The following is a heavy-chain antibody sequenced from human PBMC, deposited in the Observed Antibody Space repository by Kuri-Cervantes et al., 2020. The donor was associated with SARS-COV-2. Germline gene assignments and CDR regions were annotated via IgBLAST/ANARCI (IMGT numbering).Heavy chain of an antibody. V-gene: IGHV3-53*01. CDR1: GFTVSSNY. D-gene: IGHD2-2*01. Sequence: GGSLRLSCAASGFTVSSNYMSWVRQAPGKGLEWVSVIYSGGSTYYADSVKGRFTISRDNSKNTLYLQMNSLRAEDTAVYYCARDIVVVPAAEKEYYYYYYGMDVWGQGTTVTVSS. J-gene: IGHJ6*02. CDR2: IYSGGST. CDR3: ARDIVVVPAAEKEYYYYYYGMDV.